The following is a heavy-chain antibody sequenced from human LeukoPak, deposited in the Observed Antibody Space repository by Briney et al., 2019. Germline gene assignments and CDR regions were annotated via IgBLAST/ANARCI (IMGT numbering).Heavy chain of an antibody. D-gene: IGHD2-15*01. J-gene: IGHJ4*02. CDR3: TRRVHCSGGSCYNPPFDY. Sequence: GGSLRLSCAASGFTFSGSAMHWVRQASGKGLEWVGRIRSKANSYATAYAASVKGRFTISRDDSKNTAYLQMNSLKTEDTAVYYCTRRVHCSGGSCYNPPFDYWGQGTLVTVSS. CDR1: GFTFSGSA. V-gene: IGHV3-73*01. CDR2: IRSKANSYAT.